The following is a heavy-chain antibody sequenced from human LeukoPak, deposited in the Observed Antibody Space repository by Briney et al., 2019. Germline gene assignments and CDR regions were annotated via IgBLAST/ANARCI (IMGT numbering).Heavy chain of an antibody. J-gene: IGHJ3*02. Sequence: PSGTLSLTCAVSGGSISSSNWWSWVRQPPGKGLEWIGEIYHSGSTNYNPSLKSRVTISVDKSKNQFSLKLSSVTAADTAVYYCARLGSHFWSALEAFDIWGQGTMVTVSS. V-gene: IGHV4-4*02. D-gene: IGHD3-3*02. CDR1: GGSISSSNW. CDR3: ARLGSHFWSALEAFDI. CDR2: IYHSGST.